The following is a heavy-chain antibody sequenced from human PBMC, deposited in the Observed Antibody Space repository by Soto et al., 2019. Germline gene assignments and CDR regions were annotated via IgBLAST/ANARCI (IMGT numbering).Heavy chain of an antibody. CDR1: GGSFSGYF. D-gene: IGHD3-16*01. V-gene: IGHV4-34*01. Sequence: PSETLSLTCAVYGGSFSGYFWSWIRQPPTKGLEWIGEISHNGGTTYNPSLKSRVTISIDTSKNQFSLRLSSVSAADTAVYYCARGFSTLEHFYHYVMYFCAQGSSVPVSS. CDR3: ARGFSTLEHFYHYVMYF. CDR2: ISHNGGT. J-gene: IGHJ6*02.